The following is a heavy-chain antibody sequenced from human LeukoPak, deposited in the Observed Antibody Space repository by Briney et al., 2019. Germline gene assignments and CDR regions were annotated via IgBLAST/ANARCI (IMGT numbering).Heavy chain of an antibody. CDR3: ASAYYGDYGDY. Sequence: GGSLTLSCAASGFTVSSNYMSWVRQAPGKGLEWVAVIYPNADAYYAASLKGRFTISRDTSKNTMYLQMRSLSAEDTAVYYCASAYYGDYGDYWGQGTLVTVSS. CDR1: GFTVSSNY. V-gene: IGHV3-66*01. J-gene: IGHJ4*02. CDR2: IYPNADA. D-gene: IGHD4-17*01.